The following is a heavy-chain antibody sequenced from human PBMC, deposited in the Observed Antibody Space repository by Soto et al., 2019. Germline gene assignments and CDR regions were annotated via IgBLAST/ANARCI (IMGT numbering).Heavy chain of an antibody. CDR1: GFTFRDFA. CDR2: IRSKAYGETP. V-gene: IGHV3-49*04. D-gene: IGHD2-8*01. CDR3: GRSFLNGPDY. J-gene: IGHJ4*02. Sequence: GGSLRLSCTASGFTFRDFAVNWARQAPGKGLEWVGFIRSKAYGETPEYAASVKDRFTISRDDSKTIAYLQMNSLKTEDTAVYYCGRSFLNGPDYWRQGTLVTVSS.